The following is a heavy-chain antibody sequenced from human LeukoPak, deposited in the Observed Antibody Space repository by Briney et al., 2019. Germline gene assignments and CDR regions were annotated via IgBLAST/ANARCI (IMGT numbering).Heavy chain of an antibody. CDR1: GGSISTSNYY. CDR3: ARGESPDY. CDR2: IFYSGST. V-gene: IGHV4-39*07. D-gene: IGHD3-16*01. J-gene: IGHJ4*02. Sequence: SETLSLTCTVSGGSISTSNYYWGWIRQPPGKGLEWIGNIFYSGSTYYSPSLRSRVTISLDTSRNQFSLKLSSVTAADTAVYYCARGESPDYWGQGTLVTVSS.